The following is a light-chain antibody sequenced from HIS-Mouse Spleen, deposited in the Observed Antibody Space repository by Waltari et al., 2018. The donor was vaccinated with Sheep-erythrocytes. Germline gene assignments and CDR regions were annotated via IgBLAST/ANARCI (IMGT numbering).Light chain of an antibody. CDR2: EGS. CDR3: CSYAGSSTPWV. V-gene: IGLV2-23*01. CDR1: SSDVGSYNL. Sequence: QSALTQPASVSGSPGQSITISCTGTSSDVGSYNLVSWYQQHPGKAPKLMLYEGSKRPSGVSNRFSGSQSGNKASLTISGLQAEDEADYYCCSYAGSSTPWVFGGGTKLTVL. J-gene: IGLJ3*02.